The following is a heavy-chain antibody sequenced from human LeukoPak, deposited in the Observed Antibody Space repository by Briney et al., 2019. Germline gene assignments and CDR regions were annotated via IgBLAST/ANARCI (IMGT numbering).Heavy chain of an antibody. Sequence: SETLSLTCTVSGGSISSYYWSWIRQPPGKGLEWIGFISYSGSTNYNPSLKSRVTISVDTSKNQFSLKLSSVTAEDTAVYYCARTRGYYESSGFDYWGQGTLVTVSS. CDR1: GGSISSYY. CDR3: ARTRGYYESSGFDY. J-gene: IGHJ4*02. D-gene: IGHD3-22*01. CDR2: ISYSGST. V-gene: IGHV4-59*01.